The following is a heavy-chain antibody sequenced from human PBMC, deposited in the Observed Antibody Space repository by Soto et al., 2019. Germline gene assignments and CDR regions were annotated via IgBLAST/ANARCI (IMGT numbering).Heavy chain of an antibody. CDR3: TRLLAGYYDFWSGYYSNAFDI. Sequence: PGGSLRLSCAASGFTFSGSAMHWVRQASGKGLEWVGRIRSKANSYATAYAASVKGRFTISRDDSKNTAYLQMNSLKTEDTAVYYCTRLLAGYYDFWSGYYSNAFDIWGQGTMVTVSS. V-gene: IGHV3-73*01. D-gene: IGHD3-3*01. CDR1: GFTFSGSA. CDR2: IRSKANSYAT. J-gene: IGHJ3*02.